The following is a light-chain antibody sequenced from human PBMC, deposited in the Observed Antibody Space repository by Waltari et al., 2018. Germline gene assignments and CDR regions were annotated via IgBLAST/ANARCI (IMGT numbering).Light chain of an antibody. CDR3: QQTYGSPPT. CDR1: QNIRNY. V-gene: IGKV1-39*01. J-gene: IGKJ2*01. Sequence: DIQMTQSPSSLSASVGARVTITCRASQNIRNYLNWYQQKPGEAPKLLIYAASSVQSGVPSRFSGSGSGTDFSLTITSLRPEDFASYYCQQTYGSPPTFGQGTKLEIK. CDR2: AAS.